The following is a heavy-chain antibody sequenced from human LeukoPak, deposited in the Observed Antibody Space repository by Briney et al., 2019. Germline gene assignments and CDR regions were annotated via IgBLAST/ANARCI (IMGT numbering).Heavy chain of an antibody. CDR2: IYYSGST. J-gene: IGHJ4*02. CDR1: GGSISSYY. D-gene: IGHD4-17*01. Sequence: SETLSLTCTVSGGSISSYYWSWIRQPPGKGLEWIGYIYYSGSTYYNPSLKSRVTISVDTSKNQFSLKLSSVTAADTAVYYCARVNYGDYSLYYWGQGTLVTVSS. CDR3: ARVNYGDYSLYY. V-gene: IGHV4-59*12.